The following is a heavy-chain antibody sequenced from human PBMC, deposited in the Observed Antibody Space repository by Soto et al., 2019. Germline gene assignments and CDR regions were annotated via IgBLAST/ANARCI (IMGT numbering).Heavy chain of an antibody. J-gene: IGHJ4*02. V-gene: IGHV1-18*01. CDR3: ARGCPYGDYFPGFFDY. D-gene: IGHD4-17*01. Sequence: QVQLVQSGAEVKKPGASVKVSCKASGYTFTTYSISWVRQAPGQGLEWMGWISAYTGNTNYAQSLQDRVTMTTDTSTNTAYMELRSLRSDDTDVYFCARGCPYGDYFPGFFDYWGQGILLTVSS. CDR1: GYTFTTYS. CDR2: ISAYTGNT.